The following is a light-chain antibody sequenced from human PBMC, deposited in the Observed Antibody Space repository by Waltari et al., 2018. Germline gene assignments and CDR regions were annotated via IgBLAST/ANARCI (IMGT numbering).Light chain of an antibody. V-gene: IGLV1-44*01. J-gene: IGLJ2*01. CDR3: AAWDDSLNGPE. CDR1: TPHVGSNP. Sequence: QSVLTQPPSASGTPGQRVTISCLGSTPHVGSNPVNWYRQVPGTAPKLLIYNNNQRPSGVPDRFSGSKSGTSASLAIIGLQSEDEADYYCAAWDDSLNGPEFGGGTKVTVL. CDR2: NNN.